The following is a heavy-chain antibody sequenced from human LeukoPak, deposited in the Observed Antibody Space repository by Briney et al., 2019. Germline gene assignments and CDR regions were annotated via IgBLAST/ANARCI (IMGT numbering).Heavy chain of an antibody. J-gene: IGHJ3*01. V-gene: IGHV4-34*01. CDR3: ARHIAGFSATLGPFDV. Sequence: PSETLSLTCAVYGGSFSGYYWSWIRQPPGKGLEWIGEINHSGSTNYNPSLKSRVTISVDTSKNQFSLKLSSVTAADTAVYYCARHIAGFSATLGPFDVWGQGTMVTVSS. D-gene: IGHD7-27*01. CDR2: INHSGST. CDR1: GGSFSGYY.